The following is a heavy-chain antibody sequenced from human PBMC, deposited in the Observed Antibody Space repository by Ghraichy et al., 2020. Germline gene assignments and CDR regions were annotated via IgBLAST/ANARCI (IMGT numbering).Heavy chain of an antibody. CDR1: GGSISSISYY. CDR2: IYYSGST. D-gene: IGHD2-15*01. J-gene: IGHJ4*02. Sequence: SETLSLTCTVSGGSISSISYYWGWIRQPPGKGLEWIGSIYYSGSTYYNPSLKSRVTISVDTSKNQFSLKLSSVTAADTAVYYCASRPTPLVAATPLAFDYWGQGTLVTVSS. V-gene: IGHV4-39*01. CDR3: ASRPTPLVAATPLAFDY.